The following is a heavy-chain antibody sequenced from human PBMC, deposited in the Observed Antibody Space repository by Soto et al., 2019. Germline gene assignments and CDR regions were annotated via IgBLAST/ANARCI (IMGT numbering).Heavy chain of an antibody. CDR3: ARDHTPNILTGSSSGY. V-gene: IGHV4-31*03. D-gene: IGHD3-9*01. Sequence: SETLSLTCTVSGGSISSVGYYWSWIRQHPGKGLEWIGYIYYSGSTYYNPSLKSRVTISVDTSKNQFSLKLSSVTAADTAVYYCARDHTPNILTGSSSGYWGQGTLVTVSS. J-gene: IGHJ4*02. CDR1: GGSISSVGYY. CDR2: IYYSGST.